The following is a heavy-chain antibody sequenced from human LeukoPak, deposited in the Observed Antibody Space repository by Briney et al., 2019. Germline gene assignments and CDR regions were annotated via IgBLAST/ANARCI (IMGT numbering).Heavy chain of an antibody. D-gene: IGHD3-9*01. CDR2: INPNSGGT. CDR1: GYTFTGYY. CDR3: ARDESPVDYYYYYYYMDV. Sequence: ASVKVSCKASGYTFTGYYMHWVRQAPGQGLEWMGWINPNSGGTNYAQKFQGRVTMTRDTSISTAYMELSRLRSDDTAVYYCARDESPVDYYYYYYYMDVWGKGTTVTVSS. V-gene: IGHV1-2*02. J-gene: IGHJ6*03.